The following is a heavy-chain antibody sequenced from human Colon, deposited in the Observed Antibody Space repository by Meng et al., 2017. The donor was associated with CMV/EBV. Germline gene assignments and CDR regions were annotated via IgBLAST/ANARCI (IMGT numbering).Heavy chain of an antibody. CDR3: ARKASHFYYGMDV. CDR2: IFGDHNT. J-gene: IGHJ6*02. V-gene: IGHV3-53*01. CDR1: GFTFSDHY. Sequence: GESLKISCATSGFTFSDHYMDWVRQAPGRGLEWVATIFGDHNTYYADSVKDRFTISRDDPKNTVNLEMNSLRAEDTAMYYCARKASHFYYGMDVWGQGTTVTVSS.